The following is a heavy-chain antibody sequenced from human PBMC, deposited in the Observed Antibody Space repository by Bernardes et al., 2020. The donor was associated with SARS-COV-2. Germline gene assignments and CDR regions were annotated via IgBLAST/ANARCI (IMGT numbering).Heavy chain of an antibody. CDR2: ISGFNGDT. V-gene: IGHV1-18*01. D-gene: IGHD3-10*01. CDR1: GYAFRSYG. Sequence: DSVQVSCKASGYAFRSYGISWARQAPGQGLEWMGWISGFNGDTNYIQKIQDRVTLTTDTSTSTAYMDLRDLRSDDTAVYFCAREVMVRISDTYRNGMDLWGKGTTVTVSS. J-gene: IGHJ6*04. CDR3: AREVMVRISDTYRNGMDL.